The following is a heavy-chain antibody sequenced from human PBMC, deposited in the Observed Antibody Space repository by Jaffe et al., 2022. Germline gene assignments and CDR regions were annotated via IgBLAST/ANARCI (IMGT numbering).Heavy chain of an antibody. CDR3: ARGKYYYGSGRYDNEGY. CDR2: ISSSGSST. D-gene: IGHD3-10*01. CDR1: GFAFSSYE. Sequence: EVQLVESGGGLVQPGGSLRLSCAASGFAFSSYEMNWVRQAPGKGLEWVSYISSSGSSTYYADSVKGRFTISRDNAKNSLDLQMNSLRAEDTAVYYCARGKYYYGSGRYDNEGYWGQGTLVTVSS. V-gene: IGHV3-48*03. J-gene: IGHJ4*02.